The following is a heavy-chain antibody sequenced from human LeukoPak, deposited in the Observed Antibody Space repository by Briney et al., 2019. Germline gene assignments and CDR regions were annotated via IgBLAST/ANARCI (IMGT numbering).Heavy chain of an antibody. V-gene: IGHV3-9*01. CDR2: ISWNSGSI. Sequence: GGSLRLSCAASGFTFDDYAMHWVRQAPGKGLEWVSGISWNSGSIGYADSVKGRFTISKDNAKNSLYLQMNSLRAEDTAVYYCARDRRRTGNDAFDIWGQGTMVTVSS. CDR1: GFTFDDYA. CDR3: ARDRRRTGNDAFDI. J-gene: IGHJ3*02. D-gene: IGHD1-14*01.